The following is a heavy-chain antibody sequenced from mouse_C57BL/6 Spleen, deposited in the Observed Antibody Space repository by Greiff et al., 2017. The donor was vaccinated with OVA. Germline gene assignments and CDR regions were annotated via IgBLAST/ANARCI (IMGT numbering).Heavy chain of an antibody. J-gene: IGHJ3*01. V-gene: IGHV5-17*01. CDR2: ISSGSSTI. CDR3: ARGAAHATGFAY. Sequence: EVKLVESGGGLVKPGGSLKLSCAASGFTFSDYGMHWVRQAPEKGLEWVAYISSGSSTIYYADTVKGRFTISRDNATNTLFLQLISLRTEDTAMYYCARGAAHATGFAYWGQGTLVTVSA. D-gene: IGHD3-2*02. CDR1: GFTFSDYG.